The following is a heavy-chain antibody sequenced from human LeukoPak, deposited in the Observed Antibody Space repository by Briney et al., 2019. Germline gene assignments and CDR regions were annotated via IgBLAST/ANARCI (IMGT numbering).Heavy chain of an antibody. CDR1: GFSFSGYS. CDR3: ARGDYRPAMAGEPFDY. V-gene: IGHV3-21*01. Sequence: GGSLRLSCEASGFSFSGYSMNWARQAPGKALEWVSSIRSSSTYMFHADSVKGRFTISRDNAKNSLYLQMNSLRAEDTAVYYCARGDYRPAMAGEPFDYWGQGTLATVSS. J-gene: IGHJ4*02. CDR2: IRSSSTYM. D-gene: IGHD6-19*01.